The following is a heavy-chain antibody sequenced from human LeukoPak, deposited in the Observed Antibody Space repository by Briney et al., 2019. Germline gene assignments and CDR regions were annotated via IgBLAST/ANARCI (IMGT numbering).Heavy chain of an antibody. CDR2: ISGSGVST. J-gene: IGHJ1*01. Sequence: GGSLRLSCAASGFTFSNAWMSWVRQAPGKGLEWVSIISGSGVSTYYADSVKGRFTISRDNSKNTLYLQLKSLRAEDTAIYYCAKQFNDYGDYVIQHWGQGTLVIVSS. D-gene: IGHD4-17*01. V-gene: IGHV3-23*01. CDR3: AKQFNDYGDYVIQH. CDR1: GFTFSNAW.